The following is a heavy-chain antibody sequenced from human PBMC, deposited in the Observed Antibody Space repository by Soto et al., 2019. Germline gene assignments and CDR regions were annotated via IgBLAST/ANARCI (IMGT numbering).Heavy chain of an antibody. J-gene: IGHJ4*02. CDR1: GVAFSTYG. V-gene: IGHV3-30*18. D-gene: IGHD3-10*01. Sequence: QVQLVESGGAVVQPGTSLSLSCAASGVAFSTYGVHWVRQAPGKGLEWVAILSYDGHNEYYTDSVKGRFTISRDTSRNTLYLQMDRLRADDTAMYYCAKDRGFGEYLFDSWGQGTLVTVSS. CDR3: AKDRGFGEYLFDS. CDR2: LSYDGHNE.